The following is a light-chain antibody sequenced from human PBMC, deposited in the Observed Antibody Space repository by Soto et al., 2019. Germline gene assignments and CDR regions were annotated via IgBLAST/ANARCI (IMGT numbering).Light chain of an antibody. CDR3: SSYTSSSTLYV. J-gene: IGLJ1*01. CDR2: DVS. V-gene: IGLV2-14*01. Sequence: QSALTQPASVSGSPGQSITISCTGTSSDVGGYNYVSWYQQHPGKAPKLMIYDVSNRPSGVSNRFSGSKSGNTASLTISGLQAEYEANYYCSSYTSSSTLYVFVTGTKVTVL. CDR1: SSDVGGYNY.